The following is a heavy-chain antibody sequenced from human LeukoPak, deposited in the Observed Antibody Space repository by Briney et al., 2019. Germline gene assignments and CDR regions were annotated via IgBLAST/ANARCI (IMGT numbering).Heavy chain of an antibody. Sequence: PWASVKVSCKASGGTFSSYAISWVRQAPGQGLEWMGGIIPIFGTANYAQKFQGRVTITADESTSTAYMELSSLRSEDTAVYYCARGGDYYDSSGYYLPGFDYWGQGTLVTVSS. CDR1: GGTFSSYA. CDR2: IIPIFGTA. CDR3: ARGGDYYDSSGYYLPGFDY. D-gene: IGHD3-22*01. J-gene: IGHJ4*02. V-gene: IGHV1-69*13.